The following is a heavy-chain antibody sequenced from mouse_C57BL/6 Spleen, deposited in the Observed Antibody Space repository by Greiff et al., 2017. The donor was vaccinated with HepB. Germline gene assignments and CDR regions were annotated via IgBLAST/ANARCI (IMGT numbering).Heavy chain of an antibody. CDR2: IDPSDSET. D-gene: IGHD2-4*01. V-gene: IGHV1-52*01. CDR3: ARDDYQFAY. CDR1: GYTFTSYW. J-gene: IGHJ3*01. Sequence: QVQLQQPGAELVRPGSSVKLSCKASGYTFTSYWMHWVKQRPIQGLEWIGNIDPSDSETNYNQKFKDKATLTVDKSSSTAYMQLSSLTSEDSAVYYCARDDYQFAYWGQGTLVTVSA.